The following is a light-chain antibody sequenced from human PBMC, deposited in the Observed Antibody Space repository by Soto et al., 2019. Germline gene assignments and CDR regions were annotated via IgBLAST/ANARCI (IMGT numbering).Light chain of an antibody. CDR3: QQYNNWPPGT. V-gene: IGKV3-15*01. Sequence: EIVMTQSPATLSVSPGERATLSCRASQSVSSNLAWYQQTPGQAPRLLIYGASTRATGIPARFSGSGSGTEFTITISSLQSEDFAVYYCQQYNNWPPGTFGQGTKVEIK. J-gene: IGKJ1*01. CDR1: QSVSSN. CDR2: GAS.